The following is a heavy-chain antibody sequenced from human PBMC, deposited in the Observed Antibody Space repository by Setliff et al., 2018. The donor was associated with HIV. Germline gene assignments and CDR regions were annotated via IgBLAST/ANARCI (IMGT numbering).Heavy chain of an antibody. J-gene: IGHJ2*01. CDR1: RFSFSTFW. V-gene: IGHV3-7*03. CDR3: CKSKMTEWQQLDRGVFDL. CDR2: INEDGDKK. D-gene: IGHD6-13*01. Sequence: GGSLRLSCATSRFSFSTFWMTWVRQAPGKGLEWIANINEDGDKKYHADSVWGRFTISRDNARNSLYLQMNSLRAEDTAVYYCCKSKMTEWQQLDRGVFDLWGRGTLVTVSS.